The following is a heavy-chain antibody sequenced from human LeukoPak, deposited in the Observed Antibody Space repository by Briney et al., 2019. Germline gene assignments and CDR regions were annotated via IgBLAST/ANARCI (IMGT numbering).Heavy chain of an antibody. V-gene: IGHV4-38-2*01. J-gene: IGHJ4*02. CDR3: TTVGVGATNPLR. Sequence: SETLSLTCAVSGYSISDGYYWGWIRQPPGKGLEWIGRIYHSGTTYYNPSLKSRVTISVDTSKNQFSLTLSSVTAVDTAVYYCTTVGVGATNPLRWGQGTLVTVSS. D-gene: IGHD1-26*01. CDR2: IYHSGTT. CDR1: GYSISDGYY.